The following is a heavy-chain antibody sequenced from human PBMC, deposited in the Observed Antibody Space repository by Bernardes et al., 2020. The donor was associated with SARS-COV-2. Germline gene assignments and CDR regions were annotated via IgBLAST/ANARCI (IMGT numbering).Heavy chain of an antibody. CDR3: AKDRGNWPPFGDYVRYYGMDV. CDR2: ISYDGSNK. V-gene: IGHV3-30*18. CDR1: GFTFSSYG. J-gene: IGHJ6*02. Sequence: GGSLRLSCAASGFTFSSYGMHWVRQAPGKGLEWVAVISYDGSNKYYADSVKGRFTISRDNSKNTLYLQMNSLRAEDTAVYYCAKDRGNWPPFGDYVRYYGMDVWGQGTTVTVSS. D-gene: IGHD4-17*01.